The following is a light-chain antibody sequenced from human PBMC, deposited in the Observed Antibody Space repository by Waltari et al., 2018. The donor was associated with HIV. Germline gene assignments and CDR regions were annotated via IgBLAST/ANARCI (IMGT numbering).Light chain of an antibody. V-gene: IGKV3-11*01. CDR3: QQRSNWPALS. CDR2: DAS. Sequence: EIVLTQSPATLSLSPGERAILSCRASQNVNTFLAWYQQKPGQAPRLLIFDASKRATGIPARFSGRGSGTDFTLTISSLDAEDSAFYFCQQRSNWPALSFGGGTKLEIK. J-gene: IGKJ4*01. CDR1: QNVNTF.